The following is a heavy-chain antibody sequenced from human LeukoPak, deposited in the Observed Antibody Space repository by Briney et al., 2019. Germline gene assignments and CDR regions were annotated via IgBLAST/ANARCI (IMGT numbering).Heavy chain of an antibody. CDR1: RFSFSTYW. V-gene: IGHV3-7*03. CDR2: IKQDGSEK. D-gene: IGHD3-16*01. Sequence: GGSLRLSCAASRFSFSTYWMSWVRQAPGKGPEWVANIKQDGSEKYYVDSVKGRFTISRDNTKNSLYLQMNSLRAEDTAVYYCAVNRWGVVAGSDYWGQGTLVTVSS. CDR3: AVNRWGVVAGSDY. J-gene: IGHJ4*02.